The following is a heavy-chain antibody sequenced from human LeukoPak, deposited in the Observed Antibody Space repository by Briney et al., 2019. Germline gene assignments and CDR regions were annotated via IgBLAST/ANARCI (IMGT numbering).Heavy chain of an antibody. V-gene: IGHV1-18*01. D-gene: IGHD6-13*01. J-gene: IGHJ4*02. CDR3: VSTLTPGIAAAGTDRFVFLY. CDR2: ISAYNGNT. Sequence: GASVKVSCKASGYTFTSYGISWVRQAPGQGLEWMGWISAYNGNTNYAQKLQGRVTVTTDTSTSTAYVELRSLRSDDTAVYYCVSTLTPGIAAAGTDRFVFLYWGQGTLVTVSS. CDR1: GYTFTSYG.